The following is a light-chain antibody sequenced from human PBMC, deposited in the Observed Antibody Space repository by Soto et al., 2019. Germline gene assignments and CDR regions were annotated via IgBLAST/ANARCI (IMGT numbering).Light chain of an antibody. CDR3: QQFNNYPLT. CDR2: DAS. CDR1: QGVSSS. V-gene: IGKV1D-13*01. Sequence: AIQLTQSPSSLSASVGDRVTITCRASQGVSSSLDWYQQKPGTAPKLLIYDASDLETGVPSRFSGSRSETDFTLTISSLQPEDFATYYCQQFNNYPLTFGQGTRLEIK. J-gene: IGKJ5*01.